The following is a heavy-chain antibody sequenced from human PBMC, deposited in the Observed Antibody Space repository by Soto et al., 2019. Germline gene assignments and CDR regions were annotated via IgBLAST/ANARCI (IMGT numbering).Heavy chain of an antibody. CDR3: TTDLGTVAPNDAFDI. Sequence: PGGSLRLSCAASGFTFSNAWMSWVRQAPGKGLEWVGRIKSKTDGGTTDYAAPVKGRFTISRDDSKNTLYLQMNSLKTEDTAVYYCTTDLGTVAPNDAFDIWGQGTMVTVSS. CDR2: IKSKTDGGTT. D-gene: IGHD4-17*01. V-gene: IGHV3-15*01. J-gene: IGHJ3*02. CDR1: GFTFSNAW.